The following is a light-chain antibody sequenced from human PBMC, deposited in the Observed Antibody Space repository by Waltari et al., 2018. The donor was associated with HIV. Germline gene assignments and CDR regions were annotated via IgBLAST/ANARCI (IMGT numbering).Light chain of an antibody. CDR3: YSAANYIWV. CDR1: ILAKQY. CDR2: KDN. J-gene: IGLJ3*02. Sequence: SFELPQQSSVSVSPGQTARITCSGAILAKQYVRWLQQRPGQAPLLIIFKDNERPSGIPERFSGSSTGTTVTLTISGVQVEDEADYYCYSAANYIWVFGGGTRLTVL. V-gene: IGLV3-27*01.